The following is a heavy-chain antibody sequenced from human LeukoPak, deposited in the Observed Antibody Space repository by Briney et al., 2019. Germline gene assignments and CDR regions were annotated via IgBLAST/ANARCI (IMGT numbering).Heavy chain of an antibody. CDR3: ARDIRGPTEAFDY. J-gene: IGHJ4*02. CDR2: ISSSSSTI. V-gene: IGHV3-48*01. CDR1: GFTFSSYS. D-gene: IGHD2-21*02. Sequence: GGSLRLSCAASGFTFSSYSMNWVRQAPGKGLEWVSYISSSSSTIYYADSVKGRFTISRGNAKNSLYLQMNSLRAEDTAVYYCARDIRGPTEAFDYWGQGTLITVSS.